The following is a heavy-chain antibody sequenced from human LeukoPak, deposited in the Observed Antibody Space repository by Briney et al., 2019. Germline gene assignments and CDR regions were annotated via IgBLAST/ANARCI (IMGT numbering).Heavy chain of an antibody. V-gene: IGHV4-59*12. Sequence: SETLSLTCTVSGGSISSYYWSWVRQPPGKGLEWIGYIYYSGSTNYNPSLKSRVNISVDKSKNQFSLKLSSVTAADTAVYYCAREGGTYNDYWGQGTLVTVSS. CDR2: IYYSGST. CDR1: GGSISSYY. D-gene: IGHD1-1*01. CDR3: AREGGTYNDY. J-gene: IGHJ4*02.